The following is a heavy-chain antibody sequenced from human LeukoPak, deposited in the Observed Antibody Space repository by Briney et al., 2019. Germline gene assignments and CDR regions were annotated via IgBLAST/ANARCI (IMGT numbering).Heavy chain of an antibody. J-gene: IGHJ5*02. CDR3: AREGSNYSNWFDP. D-gene: IGHD4-11*01. CDR1: GGSISSYY. Sequence: SETLSLTCTVSGGSISSYYWSWLRQPPGKGLEWIGYIYYSGSTNYNPSLKSRVTISVDTSKNQFSLKLSSVTAADTAVYYCAREGSNYSNWFDPWGQGTLVTVSS. CDR2: IYYSGST. V-gene: IGHV4-59*01.